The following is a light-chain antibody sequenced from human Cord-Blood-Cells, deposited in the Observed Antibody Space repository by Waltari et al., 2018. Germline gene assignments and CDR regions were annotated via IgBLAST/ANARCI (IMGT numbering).Light chain of an antibody. V-gene: IGKV4-1*01. CDR1: QSVLYSSNNKNY. CDR2: WAS. Sequence: DIMMTQSPDSLAVSLGERATIHCKASQSVLYSSNNKNYLAWYQQKPGQPPKLLIYWASTREAGVPDRFSGSGSGTDFTLTISSLQAEDVAVYYCQQYYSTPPMYTFGQGTKLEIK. CDR3: QQYYSTPPMYT. J-gene: IGKJ2*01.